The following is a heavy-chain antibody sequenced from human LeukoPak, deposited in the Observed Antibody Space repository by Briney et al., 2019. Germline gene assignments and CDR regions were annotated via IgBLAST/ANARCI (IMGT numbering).Heavy chain of an antibody. V-gene: IGHV1-2*02. CDR3: ARASGGPNWFDP. J-gene: IGHJ5*02. Sequence: ASVKVSCKASGYTFTGYYMHWVRQAPGQGLEWMGWINPNSGGTNYAQKFQGRVTMTRDTSISTAYMELSRLRSEDTAVYYCARASGGPNWFDPWGQGTLVTVSS. CDR2: INPNSGGT. D-gene: IGHD3-10*01. CDR1: GYTFTGYY.